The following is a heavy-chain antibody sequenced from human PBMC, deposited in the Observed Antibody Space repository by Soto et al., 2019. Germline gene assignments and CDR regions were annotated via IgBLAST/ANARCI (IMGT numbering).Heavy chain of an antibody. D-gene: IGHD3-3*01. CDR3: ARDCYDFWSSEKNWFDP. CDR2: INPSGGST. J-gene: IGHJ5*02. CDR1: GYTFTSYY. V-gene: IGHV1-46*01. Sequence: ASVKVSCKASGYTFTSYYMHWVRQAPGQGLEWMGIINPSGGSTSYAQKFQGRVTMTRDTSTSTVYMELSSLRSEDTAVYYCARDCYDFWSSEKNWFDPWGQGTLVTVSS.